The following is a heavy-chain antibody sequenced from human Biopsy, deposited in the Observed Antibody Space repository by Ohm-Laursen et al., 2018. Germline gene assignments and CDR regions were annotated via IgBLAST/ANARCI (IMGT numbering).Heavy chain of an antibody. CDR3: VRGTGSQYFDY. D-gene: IGHD1-26*01. CDR1: GYFFSSYG. V-gene: IGHV1-18*01. J-gene: IGHJ4*02. CDR2: TSGYNGNT. Sequence: ASVKVSCKASGYFFSSYGLNWVRQAPGQGLEWMGRTSGYNGNTNYAQKFQGRVTMTIDSSASTAYLELRSLRSDDTAFYYCVRGTGSQYFDYWGQGTLVTVPS.